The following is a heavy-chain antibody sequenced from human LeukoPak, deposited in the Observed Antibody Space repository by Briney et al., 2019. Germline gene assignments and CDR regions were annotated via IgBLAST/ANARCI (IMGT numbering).Heavy chain of an antibody. J-gene: IGHJ5*02. CDR2: ISYDGSNK. Sequence: PGGSLRLSCSASGFTFSSYGMHWVRQAPGKGLEWVAVISYDGSNKYYADSVKGRFTISRDNSKNTLYLQMNSLRAEDTAVYYCAGSSSWYPSWFDPWGQGTLVTVSS. V-gene: IGHV3-30*03. CDR3: AGSSSWYPSWFDP. CDR1: GFTFSSYG. D-gene: IGHD6-13*01.